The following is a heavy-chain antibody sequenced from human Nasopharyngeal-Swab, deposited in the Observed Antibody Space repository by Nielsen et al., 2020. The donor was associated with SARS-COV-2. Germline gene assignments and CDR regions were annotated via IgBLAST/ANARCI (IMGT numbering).Heavy chain of an antibody. V-gene: IGHV4-4*02. CDR2: IYHSGST. J-gene: IGHJ4*02. D-gene: IGHD6-13*01. CDR3: ARDAGIAAAGNYPLDY. CDR1: GGPISSRNW. Sequence: SETLSLTCAVSGGPISSRNWWSWVRQPPGKGLEWIGEIYHSGSTNYNPSLKSRVTISVDKSKNQFSLKLSSVTAADTAVYYCARDAGIAAAGNYPLDYWGQGTLVTVSS.